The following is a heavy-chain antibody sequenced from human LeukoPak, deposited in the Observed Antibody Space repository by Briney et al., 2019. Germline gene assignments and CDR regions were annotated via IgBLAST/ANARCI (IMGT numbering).Heavy chain of an antibody. Sequence: GGSLRLSCAASGFTFSRYWMSWVRQAPGKGLEWVANIKQDGSEKYYVDSVKGRCTTSRDNAKNSLYLQMNSLRAEDTAVYYCAGGMYSGSFDPWGQGTLVTVSS. V-gene: IGHV3-7*02. D-gene: IGHD1-26*01. CDR3: AGGMYSGSFDP. CDR1: GFTFSRYW. CDR2: IKQDGSEK. J-gene: IGHJ5*02.